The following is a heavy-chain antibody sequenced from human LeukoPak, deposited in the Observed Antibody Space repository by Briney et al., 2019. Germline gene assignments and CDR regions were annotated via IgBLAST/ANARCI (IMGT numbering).Heavy chain of an antibody. V-gene: IGHV1-8*02. CDR1: GGTFSSYA. D-gene: IGHD6-19*01. Sequence: ASVKVSCKASGGTFSSYAISWVRQATGQGLEWMGWMNPNSGNTGYAQKFQGRVTMTRNTSISTAYMELSSLRSEDTAVYYCARRIGIAVAPVPWGQGTLVTVSS. CDR3: ARRIGIAVAPVP. J-gene: IGHJ5*02. CDR2: MNPNSGNT.